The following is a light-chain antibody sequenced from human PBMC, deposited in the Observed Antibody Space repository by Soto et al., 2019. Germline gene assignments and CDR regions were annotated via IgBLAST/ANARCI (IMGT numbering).Light chain of an antibody. CDR3: HQHNNWRPWT. CDR2: GAA. V-gene: IGKV3-15*01. Sequence: VPTLAPAALSVPPGERATLSCRASQPINNNIAWYQLKDGQVPRLLIYGAATRATDIPARFSGSGSGTEFTLTISSRQSEDYAVDYCHQHNNWRPWTFGQGTKVDI. CDR1: QPINNN. J-gene: IGKJ1*01.